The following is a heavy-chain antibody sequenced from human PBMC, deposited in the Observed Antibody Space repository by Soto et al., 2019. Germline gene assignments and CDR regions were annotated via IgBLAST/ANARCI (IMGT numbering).Heavy chain of an antibody. CDR3: TRAPPHYYGSGSNNWFDP. V-gene: IGHV3-49*03. D-gene: IGHD3-10*01. CDR2: IRSKAYGGTT. J-gene: IGHJ5*02. CDR1: GFTFGDYA. Sequence: LRLSCTASGFTFGDYAMSWFRQAPGKGLEWVGFIRSKAYGGTTEYAASVKGRFTISRDDSKSIAYLQMNSLKTEDTAVYYCTRAPPHYYGSGSNNWFDPWGQGTLVTVSS.